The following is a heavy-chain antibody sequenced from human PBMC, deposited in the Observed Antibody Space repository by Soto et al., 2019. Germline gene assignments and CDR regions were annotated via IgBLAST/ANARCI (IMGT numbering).Heavy chain of an antibody. D-gene: IGHD6-19*01. CDR3: AKSWWGRAVASYYFDY. J-gene: IGHJ4*02. CDR2: ISGSGGST. V-gene: IGHV3-23*01. Sequence: PGGSLRLSCAASGFTFSSYAMSRVRQAPGKGLGWVSAISGSGGSTYYADSVKGRFTISRDNSKNTLNLQMNSLRAEDTAVYYCAKSWWGRAVASYYFDYWGQGTLVTVSS. CDR1: GFTFSSYA.